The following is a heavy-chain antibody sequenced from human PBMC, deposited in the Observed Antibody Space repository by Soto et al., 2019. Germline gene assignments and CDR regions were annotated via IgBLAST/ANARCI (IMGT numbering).Heavy chain of an antibody. CDR3: ARAAQTYYYCYGMDV. Sequence: GASVKVSCKASGGTFSSYAISWVRQAPGQGPGQGLEWMGGIIPIFGTANYAQKFQGRVTITADKSTSTAYMELSSLRSEDTAVYYCARAAQTYYYCYGMDVWGQGTTVTVSS. CDR1: GGTFSSYA. V-gene: IGHV1-69*06. CDR2: IIPIFGTA. J-gene: IGHJ6*02. D-gene: IGHD2-15*01.